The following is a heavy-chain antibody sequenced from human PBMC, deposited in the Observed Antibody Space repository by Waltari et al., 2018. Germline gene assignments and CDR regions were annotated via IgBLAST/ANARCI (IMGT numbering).Heavy chain of an antibody. Sequence: EVQLVESGGGLVQPGRSLRLSCAASGFTFDDYAMHWVRQAPGKGLEWVSGISWNSGSIGYADSVKGRFTISRDNAKNSLYLQMNSLRAEDTAVYYCAKDISGGWTYYDHWGQGTLVTVSS. D-gene: IGHD6-25*01. CDR3: AKDISGGWTYYDH. CDR2: ISWNSGSI. J-gene: IGHJ4*02. CDR1: GFTFDDYA. V-gene: IGHV3-9*01.